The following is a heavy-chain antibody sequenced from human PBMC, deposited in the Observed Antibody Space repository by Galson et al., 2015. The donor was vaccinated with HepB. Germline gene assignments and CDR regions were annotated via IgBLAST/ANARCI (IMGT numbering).Heavy chain of an antibody. J-gene: IGHJ4*02. CDR1: GFTFSGSA. Sequence: SLRLSCAXSGFTFSGSAIHWVRQTSGKGLEXVGRIRSKASNYATAYGASLKGRCTISRDASKNTAYLHMKSLKTEDTAVYYCTGLGDLSGYSSSWGQGTPVTVSS. CDR3: TGLGDLSGYSSS. D-gene: IGHD6-13*01. CDR2: IRSKASNYAT. V-gene: IGHV3-73*01.